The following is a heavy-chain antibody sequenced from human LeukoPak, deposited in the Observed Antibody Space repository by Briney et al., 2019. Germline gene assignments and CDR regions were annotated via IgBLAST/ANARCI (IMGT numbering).Heavy chain of an antibody. J-gene: IGHJ4*02. Sequence: GGSLRLSCAASGFTFSSFEMNWVRQAPGKGLEWVSYISSSGSTIYYADSVKGRFTISRDNAKNSLDLQMNSLRAEDTAVYYCARWSLLWFGEGPFDYWGQGTLATVSS. CDR1: GFTFSSFE. CDR3: ARWSLLWFGEGPFDY. D-gene: IGHD3-10*01. CDR2: ISSSGSTI. V-gene: IGHV3-48*03.